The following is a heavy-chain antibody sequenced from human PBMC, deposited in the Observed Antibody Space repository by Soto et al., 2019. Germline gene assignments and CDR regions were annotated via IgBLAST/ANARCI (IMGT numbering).Heavy chain of an antibody. CDR1: GGSFSGYY. CDR2: INHSGIT. Sequence: QVLLEQWGAGLLKPSETLSLTCAVYGGSFSGYYWTWIRQPPGRGLEWLGEINHSGITDYTPSLKSRVSISIDTSKNQFSLKLNSVTAADTAVYYCAVGPRMWLAGGGYWGQGTLVTVSS. J-gene: IGHJ4*02. V-gene: IGHV4-34*01. D-gene: IGHD6-19*01. CDR3: AVGPRMWLAGGGY.